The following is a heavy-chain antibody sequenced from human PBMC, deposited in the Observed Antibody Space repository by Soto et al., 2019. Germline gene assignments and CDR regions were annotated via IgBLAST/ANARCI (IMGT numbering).Heavy chain of an antibody. CDR1: GGSISSYY. J-gene: IGHJ6*03. CDR2: IYYSGST. CDR3: ARGKMSVPAASFYYYYYMDV. D-gene: IGHD2-2*01. Sequence: SETLSLTCTVSGGSISSYYWSWIRQPPGKGLEWIGYIYYSGSTNYNPSLKSRVTISVDTSKNQFSLKLSSVTAADTAVYYCARGKMSVPAASFYYYYYMDVWGKGTTVTVSS. V-gene: IGHV4-59*01.